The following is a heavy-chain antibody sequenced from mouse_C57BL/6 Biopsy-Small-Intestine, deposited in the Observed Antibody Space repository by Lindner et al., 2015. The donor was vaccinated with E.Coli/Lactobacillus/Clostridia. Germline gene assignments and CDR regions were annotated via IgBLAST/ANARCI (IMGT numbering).Heavy chain of an antibody. V-gene: IGHV1-18*01. J-gene: IGHJ1*01. CDR1: GYTFTDYY. Sequence: SVKVSCKASGYTFTDYYVHWVREAPGQGLEWMGWINPNSGATNYAPKFQGRVTMTRDTSVSTAYMDLTRLTSDDTAVYYCARVRVGRVLVMGGYYYYGMDVWGQGTPVTVST. D-gene: IGHD1-2*01. CDR2: INPNSGAT. CDR3: ARVRVGRVLVMGGYYYYGMDV.